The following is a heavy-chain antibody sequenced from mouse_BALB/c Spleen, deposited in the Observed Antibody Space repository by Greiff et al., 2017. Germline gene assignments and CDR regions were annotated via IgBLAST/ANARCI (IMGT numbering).Heavy chain of an antibody. V-gene: IGHV5-6*01. CDR2: ISSGGSYT. Sequence: EVKVVESGGDLVKPGGSLKLSCAASGFTFSSYGMSWVRQTPDKRLEWVATISSGGSYTYYPDSVKGRFTISRDNAKNTLYLQMSSLKSEDTAMYYCARHPTTAYYFDYWGQGTTLTVSS. CDR1: GFTFSSYG. J-gene: IGHJ2*01. D-gene: IGHD1-2*01. CDR3: ARHPTTAYYFDY.